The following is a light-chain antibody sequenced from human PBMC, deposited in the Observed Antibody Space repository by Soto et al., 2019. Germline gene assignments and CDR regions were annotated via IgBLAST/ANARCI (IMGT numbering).Light chain of an antibody. V-gene: IGKV3-15*01. CDR3: HQYNNWPQT. CDR2: GAS. CDR1: QSVSDD. Sequence: IVLTQSPAALSVSPGERVSLSCRASQSVSDDLAWYQQKPGKAPRLVIHGASTRATDFPARFSGSGSGTEFTLTISRLQSEDFGVYFCHQYNNWPQTFGGGTKVEIK. J-gene: IGKJ4*01.